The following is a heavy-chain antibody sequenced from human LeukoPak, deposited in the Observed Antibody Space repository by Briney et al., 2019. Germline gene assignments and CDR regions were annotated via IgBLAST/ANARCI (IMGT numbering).Heavy chain of an antibody. CDR1: GFTFSNAW. Sequence: PGGSLRLSCAASGFTFSNAWMTWFRQAPGKGLEWVGRIKSKVNGGTSDYAAAVKDRVTISRDDSKNTLYLQMNSLKIEDTGIYYCSTALNFYDSTLGYWGQGTQVTVSS. V-gene: IGHV3-15*01. J-gene: IGHJ4*02. CDR3: STALNFYDSTLGY. D-gene: IGHD3-22*01. CDR2: IKSKVNGGTS.